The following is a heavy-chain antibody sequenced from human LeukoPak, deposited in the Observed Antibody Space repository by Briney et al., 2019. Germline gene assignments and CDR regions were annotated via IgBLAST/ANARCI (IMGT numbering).Heavy chain of an antibody. J-gene: IGHJ4*02. CDR2: FKTNSGQV. CDR3: AKDGGLWVSAHWGDS. Sequence: GGSLRLSCVASGFTFSDYAMNWVRQASGKGLEWVSTFKTNSGQVYYADSVKGRFTVSRDDSKNTLYLQMNSLRAEDTAVYYCAKDGGLWVSAHWGDSWGRGTLVTVSS. V-gene: IGHV3-23*01. D-gene: IGHD7-27*01. CDR1: GFTFSDYA.